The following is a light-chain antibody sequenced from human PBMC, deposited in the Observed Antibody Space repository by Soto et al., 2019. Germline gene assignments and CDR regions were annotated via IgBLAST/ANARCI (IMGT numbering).Light chain of an antibody. CDR2: DAS. CDR3: QQYHSYWT. V-gene: IGKV1-5*01. J-gene: IGKJ1*01. CDR1: QNIRSR. Sequence: DVHMTPFPSTPSASVGDRVTNTCRASQNIRSRLAWFQQKPGKAPKLLIYDASSLESGVPQRFSGSGSGTEFTLTISSLQTDDFSTYYCQQYHSYWTFGQGTKVDIK.